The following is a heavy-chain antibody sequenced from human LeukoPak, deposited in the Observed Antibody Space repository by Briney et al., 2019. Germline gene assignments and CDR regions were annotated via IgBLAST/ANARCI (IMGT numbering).Heavy chain of an antibody. D-gene: IGHD3-3*01. V-gene: IGHV4-39*01. Sequence: SETLSLTCTVSGGSFTRSSYYWGWIRQPPGKGLEWIGSIYYSGSTYYNPSLKSRVTISVDTSKNQFSLKLSSVTAADTAVYYCARQGSEDDFWSGYHYYYMDVWGKGTTVTVSS. CDR3: ARQGSEDDFWSGYHYYYMDV. CDR1: GGSFTRSSYY. CDR2: IYYSGST. J-gene: IGHJ6*03.